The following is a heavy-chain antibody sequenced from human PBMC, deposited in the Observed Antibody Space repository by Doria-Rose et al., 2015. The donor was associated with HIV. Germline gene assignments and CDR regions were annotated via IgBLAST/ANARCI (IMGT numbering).Heavy chain of an antibody. CDR3: ARGLLRGGWNDVDYYYGMDV. V-gene: IGHV4-34*01. J-gene: IGHJ6*02. CDR2: INHSGST. Sequence: QVQLQESGAGLVKPSETLSLTCAVFGGSFSGYYWSWIRQPPGKGLEWIGEINHSGSTNYKTSLKSRGTISLDTSKNLFSLKLSSVTAADTAVYYCARGLLRGGWNDVDYYYGMDVWGQGTTVTVSS. D-gene: IGHD1-1*01. CDR1: GGSFSGYY.